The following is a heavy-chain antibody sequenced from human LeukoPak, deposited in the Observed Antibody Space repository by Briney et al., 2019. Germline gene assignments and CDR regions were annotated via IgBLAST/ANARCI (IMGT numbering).Heavy chain of an antibody. CDR2: ISYDGSNK. CDR3: AKDLLLYYYDSSGSIDY. J-gene: IGHJ4*02. CDR1: GFTFSSYG. D-gene: IGHD3-22*01. V-gene: IGHV3-30*18. Sequence: AGGFLRLSCAASGFTFSSYGMLWVRQAPGKGLEWVAVISYDGSNKYYADSAKGRFTISRDNSKNTLYLQMNSLRAEDTAVYYCAKDLLLYYYDSSGSIDYWGQGTLVTVSS.